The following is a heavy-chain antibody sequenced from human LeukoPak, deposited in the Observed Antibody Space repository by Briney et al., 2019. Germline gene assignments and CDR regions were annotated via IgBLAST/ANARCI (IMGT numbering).Heavy chain of an antibody. CDR1: GYTFRGNY. J-gene: IGHJ4*02. CDR2: IDANNGDT. CDR3: ARDPSSVTLYFFDY. V-gene: IGHV1-2*03. Sequence: VASVKISCKASGYTFRGNYIHWLQQAPGQGLEWMGWIDANNGDTKSAQKFQGRVTMSRDTSISTAYMDLSSLSPDDAAVHYCARDPSSVTLYFFDYWGQGTLVTVSS. D-gene: IGHD4-11*01.